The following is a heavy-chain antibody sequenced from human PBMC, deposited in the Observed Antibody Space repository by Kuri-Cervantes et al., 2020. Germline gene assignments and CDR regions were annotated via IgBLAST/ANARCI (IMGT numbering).Heavy chain of an antibody. Sequence: GGSLRLSCAASGFTFSSYSMNWVRQAPGKGLEWVSYISSSSSTIYYADSVKGRFTISRDNAKNSLFLRMNSLRVEDTAVYYCANGGRNGDLLEYWGQGTLVTVSS. CDR2: ISSSSSTI. J-gene: IGHJ4*02. D-gene: IGHD4-17*01. CDR3: ANGGRNGDLLEY. CDR1: GFTFSSYS. V-gene: IGHV3-48*04.